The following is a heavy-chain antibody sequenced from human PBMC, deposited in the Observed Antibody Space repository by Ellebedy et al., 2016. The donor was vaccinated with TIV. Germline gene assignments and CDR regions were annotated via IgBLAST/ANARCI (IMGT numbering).Heavy chain of an antibody. Sequence: GESLKISCEGSGHSFTSYWITWVRQMPGKGLESMGRIHPSDSYTKYSPSFQGHFTMAVEKSINTAYLQWSSLKASDSALYYCARFSGSYCGFDLWGQGTLVTVSS. J-gene: IGHJ4*02. CDR2: IHPSDSYT. CDR3: ARFSGSYCGFDL. D-gene: IGHD1-26*01. CDR1: GHSFTSYW. V-gene: IGHV5-10-1*01.